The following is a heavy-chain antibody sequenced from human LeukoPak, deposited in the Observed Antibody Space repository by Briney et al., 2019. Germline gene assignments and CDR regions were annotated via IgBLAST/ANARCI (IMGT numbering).Heavy chain of an antibody. CDR2: SRTKARSYMA. CDR1: GFTFSDHQ. V-gene: IGHV3-72*01. J-gene: IGHJ4*02. D-gene: IGHD3-10*01. Sequence: PGGSLRLSCAVSGFTFSDHQIDWVRQAPGTGLEWVGRSRTKARSYMAEYAASVTGRFIISRDDSKNSLYLQMNSLKTEDTAMYYCASSYSNIWPTDRIFDFWGQGTLVTVSS. CDR3: ASSYSNIWPTDRIFDF.